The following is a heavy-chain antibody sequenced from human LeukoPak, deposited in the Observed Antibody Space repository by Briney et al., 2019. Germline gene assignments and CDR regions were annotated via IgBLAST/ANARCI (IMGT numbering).Heavy chain of an antibody. CDR2: LTYGGSNK. Sequence: GGSLRLSCAASGFTFSNYAMHWVRQTPHKGLEWVAGLTYGGSNKYYADSVTGRLTISRDNSKNTLYLQMNSLRAEDTALYYCAKDSGYSSSLIDYWGQGTLVTVSS. D-gene: IGHD6-13*01. CDR1: GFTFSNYA. J-gene: IGHJ4*02. CDR3: AKDSGYSSSLIDY. V-gene: IGHV3-30-3*01.